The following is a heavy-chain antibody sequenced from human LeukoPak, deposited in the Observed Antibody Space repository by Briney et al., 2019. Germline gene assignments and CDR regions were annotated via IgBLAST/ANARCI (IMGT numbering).Heavy chain of an antibody. D-gene: IGHD4-23*01. CDR2: IYYSGST. CDR3: ARVRIDPDYGGNSGLYYYYGMDV. Sequence: PSETLSLTCTVSGGSISYYYWSWIRQPPGKGLEWIGYIYYSGSTNYNPSLKSRVTISVDTSKNQFSLKLSSVTAADTAVYYCARVRIDPDYGGNSGLYYYYGMDVWGQGTTVTVSS. V-gene: IGHV4-59*01. J-gene: IGHJ6*02. CDR1: GGSISYYY.